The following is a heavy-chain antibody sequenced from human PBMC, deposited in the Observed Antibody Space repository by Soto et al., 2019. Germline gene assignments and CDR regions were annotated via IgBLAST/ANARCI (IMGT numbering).Heavy chain of an antibody. D-gene: IGHD3-22*01. J-gene: IGHJ3*02. CDR3: TRDPYDGDAFDT. CDR1: GFTFGYYA. V-gene: IGHV3-49*03. CDR2: IRSKAYGGTT. Sequence: GGSLRLSCTASGFTFGYYAMSWFRQAPGKGLEWVGFIRSKAYGGTTEYAASVKGRFTISRDDSKSIAYLQMNSLKTEDTAVYYCTRDPYDGDAFDTWGQGTMVTVS.